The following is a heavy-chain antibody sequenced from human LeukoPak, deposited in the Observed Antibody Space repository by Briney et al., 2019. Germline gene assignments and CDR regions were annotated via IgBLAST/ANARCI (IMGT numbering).Heavy chain of an antibody. D-gene: IGHD1-26*01. CDR2: IYYSGST. V-gene: IGHV4-59*01. Sequence: SETLSLTCTVSGGSISSFYWSWIRQPPGKGLEWIGYIYYSGSTNYNPYLQSRVTISVDTSKNQFSLKLSSVTAADSAVYYCARRVGGTTFFDHWGQGTLVTVSS. CDR1: GGSISSFY. J-gene: IGHJ4*02. CDR3: ARRVGGTTFFDH.